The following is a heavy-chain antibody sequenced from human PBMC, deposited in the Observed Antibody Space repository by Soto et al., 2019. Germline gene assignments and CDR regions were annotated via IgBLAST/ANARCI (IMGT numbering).Heavy chain of an antibody. Sequence: SETLSLTCTVSGGSISTLNYYWSWIRQHPGKGLEWIGYIYFSGSTHYNPSLKSPVTISVDTSKSQFSLRLTSVTAADTAVYYCARLFDYWGQGKLVTVSS. CDR1: GGSISTLNYY. J-gene: IGHJ4*02. CDR2: IYFSGST. CDR3: ARLFDY. V-gene: IGHV4-31*01.